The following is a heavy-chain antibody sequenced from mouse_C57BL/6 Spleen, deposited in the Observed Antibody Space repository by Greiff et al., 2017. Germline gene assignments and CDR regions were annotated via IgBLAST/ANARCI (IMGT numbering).Heavy chain of an antibody. V-gene: IGHV5-4*01. CDR3: ARDGTGTWGYFDY. D-gene: IGHD4-1*01. CDR1: GFTFSSYA. Sequence: EVKLVESGGGLVKPGGSLKLSCAASGFTFSSYAMSWVRQTPEKRLEWVATISDGGSYTYYPDNVKGRFTLSRDNAKNNLYLQMSHLKSEDTAMYYCARDGTGTWGYFDYWGQGTTLTVSS. CDR2: ISDGGSYT. J-gene: IGHJ2*01.